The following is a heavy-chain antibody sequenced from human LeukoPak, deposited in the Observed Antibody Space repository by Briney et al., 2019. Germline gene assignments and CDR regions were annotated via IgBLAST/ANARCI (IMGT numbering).Heavy chain of an antibody. D-gene: IGHD2-2*01. CDR2: ISGSGGST. Sequence: PGGSLRPSCAASGFTFSSYGMHWVRQAPGKGLEWVSAISGSGGSTYYADSVKGRFTISRDNSKNTLYLQMNSLRAEDTAVYYCAKAESGPAGSTPYGEGYYYMDVWGKGTTVTVSS. J-gene: IGHJ6*03. CDR3: AKAESGPAGSTPYGEGYYYMDV. V-gene: IGHV3-23*01. CDR1: GFTFSSYG.